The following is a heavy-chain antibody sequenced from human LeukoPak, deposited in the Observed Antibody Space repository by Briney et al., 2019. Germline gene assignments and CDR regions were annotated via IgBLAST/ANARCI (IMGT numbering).Heavy chain of an antibody. J-gene: IGHJ2*01. D-gene: IGHD1-26*01. Sequence: PGGSLRLSCAASDFTVSGNYMTWARQAPGEGLECVSVIYSGGSTLYADSVKGRFSISRDNYRNTLNLQMNSLRVEDTGVYYCARGGRWDYYFDLWGRGTLVTVSS. V-gene: IGHV3-53*01. CDR1: DFTVSGNY. CDR3: ARGGRWDYYFDL. CDR2: IYSGGST.